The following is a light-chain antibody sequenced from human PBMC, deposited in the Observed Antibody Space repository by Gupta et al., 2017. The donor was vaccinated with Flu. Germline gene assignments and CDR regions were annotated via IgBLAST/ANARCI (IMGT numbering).Light chain of an antibody. CDR2: DAS. V-gene: IGKV3-11*01. J-gene: IGKJ2*01. CDR1: QSVSTY. Sequence: EIELTQSPAILSLSPGERATLSCRASQSVSTYLAWYQKKPGQAPRLLIYDASNRATGIPARFSGSGSGTDFTLTISSLEPEDFAVYYCQKRSNWPPYTFGQWTRLEIK. CDR3: QKRSNWPPYT.